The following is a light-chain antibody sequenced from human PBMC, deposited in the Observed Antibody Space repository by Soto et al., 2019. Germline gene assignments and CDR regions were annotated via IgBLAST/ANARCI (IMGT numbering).Light chain of an antibody. Sequence: DIQMTQSPSTLSASVGDRVTITCRASQSINTWLAWYQQKPGEAPKLLIYEGATLEREVPSRFSGSGSGTAVTLTTGSLQPDDFATFYCQQYKTYSRTFGQGTKVEV. J-gene: IGKJ1*01. CDR2: EGA. CDR3: QQYKTYSRT. CDR1: QSINTW. V-gene: IGKV1-5*03.